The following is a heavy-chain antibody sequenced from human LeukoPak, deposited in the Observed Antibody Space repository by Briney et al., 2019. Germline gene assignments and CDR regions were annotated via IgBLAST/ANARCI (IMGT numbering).Heavy chain of an antibody. J-gene: IGHJ2*01. V-gene: IGHV4-61*01. D-gene: IGHD6-19*01. Sequence: SETLSLTCTVSGGSISSSSYYWSWIRQPPGKGLEWIGYIYYSGSTNYNPSLKSRVTISIDTSKNQFSLKLSSVTAADTAVYYCARGGIITVAGLWYFDLWGRGTLVTVSS. CDR1: GGSISSSSYY. CDR3: ARGGIITVAGLWYFDL. CDR2: IYYSGST.